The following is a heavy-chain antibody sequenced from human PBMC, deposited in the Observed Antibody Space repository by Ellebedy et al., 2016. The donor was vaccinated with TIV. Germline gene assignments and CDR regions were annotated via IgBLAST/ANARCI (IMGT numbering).Heavy chain of an antibody. CDR2: ISYDGSNK. CDR3: ASLGYTSSWSSNTPSDY. V-gene: IGHV3-30*03. D-gene: IGHD6-13*01. J-gene: IGHJ4*02. CDR1: GFTVGNNY. Sequence: GESLKISCAASGFTVGNNYLTWVRQAPGKGLEWVASISYDGSNKNYADSVKGRFTISRDNSKNTLYLQMNSLRAEDTAVYYCASLGYTSSWSSNTPSDYWGQGTLVTVSS.